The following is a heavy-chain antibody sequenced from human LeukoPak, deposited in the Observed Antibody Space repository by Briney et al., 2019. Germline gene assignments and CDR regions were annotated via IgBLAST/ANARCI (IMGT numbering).Heavy chain of an antibody. CDR2: IYYSGST. CDR3: ARDSDYGSGSYLLDY. Sequence: PSETLSLTCTVSRGSISSYYWSWIRRPPGKGLEWIGYIYYSGSTNYNPSLKSRVTISVDTSKNQFSLKLSSVTAADTAVYYCARDSDYGSGSYLLDYWGQGTLVTVSS. CDR1: RGSISSYY. J-gene: IGHJ4*02. D-gene: IGHD3-10*01. V-gene: IGHV4-59*01.